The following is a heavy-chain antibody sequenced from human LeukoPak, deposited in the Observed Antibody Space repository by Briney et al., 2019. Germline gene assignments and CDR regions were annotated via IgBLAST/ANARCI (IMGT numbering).Heavy chain of an antibody. Sequence: GASVKVSCKASGYTFTSYGISWVRQAPGQGLEWMGWISAHNGNTNYAQKLQGRVTMTTDTSISTAYMELSRLRSDDTAVYYCARGDFYGYGHPNFDYWGQGTLVTVSS. CDR3: ARGDFYGYGHPNFDY. CDR2: ISAHNGNT. CDR1: GYTFTSYG. J-gene: IGHJ4*02. D-gene: IGHD2/OR15-2a*01. V-gene: IGHV1-18*01.